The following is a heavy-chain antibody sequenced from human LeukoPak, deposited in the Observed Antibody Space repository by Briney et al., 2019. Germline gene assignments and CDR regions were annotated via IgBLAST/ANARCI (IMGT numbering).Heavy chain of an antibody. CDR1: GFTFRDYT. V-gene: IGHV3-49*04. CDR2: IRSNPYGGTT. CDR3: ARLLLLSYMDV. Sequence: GGSLRLSCTASGFTFRDYTMSWVRQAPGKGLEWVGFIRSNPYGGTTEYAASVKGRFTISRDDSKSIAYLQMNSLRAEDTAVYYCARLLLLSYMDVWGKGTTVTVSS. J-gene: IGHJ6*03. D-gene: IGHD2/OR15-2a*01.